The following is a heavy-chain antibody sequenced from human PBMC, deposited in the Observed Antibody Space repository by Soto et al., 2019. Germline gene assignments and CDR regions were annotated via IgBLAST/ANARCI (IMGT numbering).Heavy chain of an antibody. CDR3: ARGGHVVVVTAALDY. V-gene: IGHV1-46*01. CDR2: VNPGGGHT. Sequence: QVQLMQSGAEVKKPGASVKVSCKASGDTFTDYYIHWVRQAPGQGLEWMGTVNPGGGHTTYAQHFLGRVTMTRDTSTRTLYMELTSLTSDDTAIYYCARGGHVVVVTAALDYWGQGTLGTVSS. J-gene: IGHJ4*02. D-gene: IGHD2-21*02. CDR1: GDTFTDYY.